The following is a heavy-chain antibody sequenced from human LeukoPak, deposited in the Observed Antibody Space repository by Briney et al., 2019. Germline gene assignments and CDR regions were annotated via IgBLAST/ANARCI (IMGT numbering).Heavy chain of an antibody. CDR3: AKAPERYDSSGTFDY. Sequence: GGSLRLSCAASGFTFSNYAMHWVRQAPGKGLEWVAVISYDGSNKYYADSVKGRFTISRDNSKNTLYLQLNSLRAEDTAVYYCAKAPERYDSSGTFDYWGQGTLVTVSS. CDR1: GFTFSNYA. D-gene: IGHD3-22*01. J-gene: IGHJ4*02. V-gene: IGHV3-30*18. CDR2: ISYDGSNK.